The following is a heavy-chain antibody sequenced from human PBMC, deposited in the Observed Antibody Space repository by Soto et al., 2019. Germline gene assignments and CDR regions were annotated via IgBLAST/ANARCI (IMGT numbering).Heavy chain of an antibody. CDR2: ISYDGSNK. Sequence: PGGSLRLSCAASGFTFSSYGMHWVRQAPGKGLEWVAVISYDGSNKHYADSVKGRFTISRDNSKNTLYLQMNSLRAEDRAVYYCAKARLQYSYYGLDVWGQGTTVTVSS. CDR1: GFTFSSYG. V-gene: IGHV3-30*18. CDR3: AKARLQYSYYGLDV. D-gene: IGHD6-25*01. J-gene: IGHJ6*02.